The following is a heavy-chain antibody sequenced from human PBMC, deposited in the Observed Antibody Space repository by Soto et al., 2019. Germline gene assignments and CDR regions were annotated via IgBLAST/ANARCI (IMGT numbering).Heavy chain of an antibody. V-gene: IGHV3-11*01. D-gene: IGHD5-12*01. J-gene: IGHJ6*02. CDR1: GFTFSDYY. Sequence: RRLSCTASGFTFSDYYMSWIRQAPGKGLEWISYISSSGTIYYADSMKGRFTISRDNAKNSLYLQMNSLTAEDTALYYCARGRRHGYNCVPLGVWRQGXTVTIYS. CDR3: ARGRRHGYNCVPLGV. CDR2: ISSSGTI.